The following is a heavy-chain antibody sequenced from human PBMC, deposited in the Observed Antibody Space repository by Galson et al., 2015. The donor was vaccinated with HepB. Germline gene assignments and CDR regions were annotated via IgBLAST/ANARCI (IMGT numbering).Heavy chain of an antibody. CDR3: AGKTIPDTRYYYVMDV. D-gene: IGHD2-21*01. CDR2: TYYKSKWYN. J-gene: IGHJ6*02. CDR1: GDSVSSNSAA. Sequence: CAISGDSVSSNSAAWHWIRQSPSRGLEWLGRTYYKSKWYNDYAVSVKGRISVNADTSKNQFSLQLNSVTPEDTAIYYCAGKTIPDTRYYYVMDVWGQGTTVTVSS. V-gene: IGHV6-1*01.